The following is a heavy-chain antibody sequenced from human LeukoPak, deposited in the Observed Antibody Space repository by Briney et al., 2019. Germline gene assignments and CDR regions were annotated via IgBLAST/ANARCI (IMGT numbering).Heavy chain of an antibody. D-gene: IGHD3-22*01. Sequence: SGGSLRLSCAASGFTFSIYSMNWIRQTPGKGLEWVSSISGSGEFIYYVDSVRGRFTISRDNGKNSLYLQMNSLRPEDTAVYYCARDDSHGYHFFDSWGQGTLVTVSS. J-gene: IGHJ4*02. CDR1: GFTFSIYS. V-gene: IGHV3-21*01. CDR2: ISGSGEFI. CDR3: ARDDSHGYHFFDS.